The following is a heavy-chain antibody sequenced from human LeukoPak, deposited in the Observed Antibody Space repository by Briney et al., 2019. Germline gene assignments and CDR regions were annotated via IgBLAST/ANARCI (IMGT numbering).Heavy chain of an antibody. CDR1: GFTFSSYW. Sequence: GGSLRLSCAASGFTFSSYWVTWVRQAPGKGLEWVANIKQDGGKKYYVDSVKGRFTISRDNAKNSLYLQMNSLRAEDMAVYYCAREARDFWSGPFDYWGQGTLVTVSS. V-gene: IGHV3-7*03. CDR3: AREARDFWSGPFDY. D-gene: IGHD3-3*01. CDR2: IKQDGGKK. J-gene: IGHJ4*02.